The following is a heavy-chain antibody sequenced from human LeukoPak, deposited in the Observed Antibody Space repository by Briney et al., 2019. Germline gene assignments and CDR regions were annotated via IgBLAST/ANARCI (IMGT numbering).Heavy chain of an antibody. Sequence: PGGSLRLSCAASGFTFSSYGMHWVRQAPGKGLEWVAVISYNGSNKYYADSVKGRFTISRDNSKNTLYLQMNSLRAEDTAVYYCAKGYYYDSSGYHDAFDIWGQGTMVTVSS. CDR1: GFTFSSYG. V-gene: IGHV3-30*18. CDR3: AKGYYYDSSGYHDAFDI. CDR2: ISYNGSNK. J-gene: IGHJ3*02. D-gene: IGHD3-22*01.